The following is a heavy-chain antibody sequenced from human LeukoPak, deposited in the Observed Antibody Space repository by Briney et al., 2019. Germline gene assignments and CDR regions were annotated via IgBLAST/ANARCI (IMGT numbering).Heavy chain of an antibody. CDR3: ARRYNSYYFDY. Sequence: GGSLRLSCFASGFTFSTFAMTWVRQSPGRGLEWVSTISGRGSDTYYADSVKGRFTISRDNSKNTLYLQMSSLRAEDTAVYFCARRYNSYYFDYWGQGTLVTVSS. D-gene: IGHD1-20*01. CDR1: GFTFSTFA. J-gene: IGHJ4*02. V-gene: IGHV3-23*01. CDR2: ISGRGSDT.